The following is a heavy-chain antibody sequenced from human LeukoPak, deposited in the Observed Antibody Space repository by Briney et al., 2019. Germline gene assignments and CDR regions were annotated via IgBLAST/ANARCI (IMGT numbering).Heavy chain of an antibody. CDR3: ARGRMNYRHEVRVLEWFVDY. Sequence: PSQTLSLTCAVSGGSISSGGYSWSWIRQPPGKGLEWIGYIYHSGSTYYNPSLKSRVAISVDTSKKEFSLRLTSLIAADTAVYYCARGRMNYRHEVRVLEWFVDYWGQGTLVTVSS. V-gene: IGHV4-30-2*01. J-gene: IGHJ4*02. CDR1: GGSISSGGYS. CDR2: IYHSGST. D-gene: IGHD3-3*01.